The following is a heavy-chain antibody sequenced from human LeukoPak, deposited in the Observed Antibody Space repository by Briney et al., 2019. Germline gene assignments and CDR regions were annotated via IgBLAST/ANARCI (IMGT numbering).Heavy chain of an antibody. CDR1: GGSISSSSDY. J-gene: IGHJ4*02. CDR3: ASFYGSGSYYPKPDY. V-gene: IGHV4-39*01. D-gene: IGHD3-10*01. Sequence: SETLSLTCTVSGGSISSSSDYWGWIRQPPGKGLEWIGSIYYSGSTYYNPSLKSRVTISVDTSKNQFSLKLSSVTAADTAVYYCASFYGSGSYYPKPDYWGQGTLVTVSS. CDR2: IYYSGST.